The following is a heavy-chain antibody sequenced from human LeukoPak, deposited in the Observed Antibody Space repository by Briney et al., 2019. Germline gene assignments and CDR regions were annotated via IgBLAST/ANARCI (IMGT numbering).Heavy chain of an antibody. CDR2: IKQDGSEK. V-gene: IGHV3-7*01. CDR1: GFTFSSYW. D-gene: IGHD1-7*01. J-gene: IGHJ4*02. Sequence: GGSLRLSCAASGFTFSSYWMSWVRQAPGKGLEWVANIKQDGSEKYYVDSVKGRFTISRDNAKNSLYLQMDSLRAEDTAVYYCARDPYGITGTTPDYWGQGTLVTVSS. CDR3: ARDPYGITGTTPDY.